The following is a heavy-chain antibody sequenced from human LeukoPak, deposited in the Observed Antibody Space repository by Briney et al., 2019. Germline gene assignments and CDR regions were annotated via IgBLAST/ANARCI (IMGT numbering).Heavy chain of an antibody. V-gene: IGHV4-39*07. J-gene: IGHJ6*03. Sequence: PSETLSLTCTVSGDFIRSGHYYWGWIRQSPGKGLEWMGSIYSTGNTHYNPSLKSRVTISVDKSKNQFSLKLSSVTAADTAVYYCAAQRGSGWYNYYYYYMDVWGKGTTVTVSS. CDR2: IYSTGNT. CDR3: AAQRGSGWYNYYYYYMDV. D-gene: IGHD6-19*01. CDR1: GDFIRSGHYY.